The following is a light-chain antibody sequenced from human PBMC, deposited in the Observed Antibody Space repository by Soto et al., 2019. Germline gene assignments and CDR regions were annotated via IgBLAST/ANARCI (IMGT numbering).Light chain of an antibody. CDR2: DAS. Sequence: DRQMISAPSSPSTSVGDRVPITCRASRGVRGDLAWYQQKLGKAPKLLIYDASTLQSGVPSRFSGSRSGTEFTLTISSLQPEDFANYSCQQLNGYLELTFGGGTKVDIK. CDR3: QQLNGYLELT. J-gene: IGKJ4*01. V-gene: IGKV1-9*01. CDR1: RGVRGD.